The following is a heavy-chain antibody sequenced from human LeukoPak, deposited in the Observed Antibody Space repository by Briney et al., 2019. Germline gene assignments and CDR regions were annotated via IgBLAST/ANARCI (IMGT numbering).Heavy chain of an antibody. V-gene: IGHV3-21*01. Sequence: GGSLRLSCAASGFTFSSSSMNWVCQAPGKGLEWVASIRSSSTYIYYADSVKGRLTISRDNAKNSLYLQMNSLRAEDTAVYYCARVAHRNCSSTSCYRRAVDYWGQGTLVTVSS. CDR1: GFTFSSSS. CDR2: IRSSSTYI. CDR3: ARVAHRNCSSTSCYRRAVDY. D-gene: IGHD2-2*01. J-gene: IGHJ4*02.